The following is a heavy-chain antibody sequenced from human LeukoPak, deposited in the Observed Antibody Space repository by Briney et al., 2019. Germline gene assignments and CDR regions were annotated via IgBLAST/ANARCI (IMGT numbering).Heavy chain of an antibody. D-gene: IGHD3-9*01. CDR3: ARDFDWGPDY. CDR1: GFTFTDHY. V-gene: IGHV1-2*02. Sequence: ASVKVSCKASGFTFTDHYMHWVRQAPGQGLEWMGWSNGNSGTTFYAQKFQDRITVTRDTSISTMYMELNRLTSDDTAVYYCARDFDWGPDYWGQGTLVAVSS. CDR2: SNGNSGTT. J-gene: IGHJ4*02.